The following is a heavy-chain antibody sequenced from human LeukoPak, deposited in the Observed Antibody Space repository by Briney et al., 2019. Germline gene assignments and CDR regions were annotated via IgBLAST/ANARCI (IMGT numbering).Heavy chain of an antibody. CDR3: ATDPYYDSSGYYFRFDP. Sequence: APVKVSCKVSGYTLTELSMHWVRQAPGKGLEWMGGFDPEDGETIYAQKFQGRVTMTEDTSTDTAYMELSSLRSEDTAVYYCATDPYYDSSGYYFRFDPWGQGTLVTVSS. CDR1: GYTLTELS. D-gene: IGHD3-22*01. V-gene: IGHV1-24*01. J-gene: IGHJ5*02. CDR2: FDPEDGET.